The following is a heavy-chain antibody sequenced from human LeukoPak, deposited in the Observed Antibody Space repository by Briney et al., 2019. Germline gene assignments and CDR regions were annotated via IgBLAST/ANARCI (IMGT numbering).Heavy chain of an antibody. D-gene: IGHD5-12*01. CDR3: ARADYSGYDFFGEQHFDY. J-gene: IGHJ4*02. Sequence: SVKVSCKASGGTFSSYAISWVRQAPGQGLEWMGGIIPIFGTANYAQKFQGRVTITADKSTSTAYMELSSLRSEDTAVYYCARADYSGYDFFGEQHFDYWGQGTLVTVSS. V-gene: IGHV1-69*06. CDR1: GGTFSSYA. CDR2: IIPIFGTA.